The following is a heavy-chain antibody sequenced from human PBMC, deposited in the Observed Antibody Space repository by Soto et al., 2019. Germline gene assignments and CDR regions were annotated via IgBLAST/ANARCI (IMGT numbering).Heavy chain of an antibody. Sequence: EVQLVESGAGVVKPGGSLRLSCAASGFTPSDVWMRWVRQAPGKGLERVARIKTKGQGDIRESAAPVQGRFTIARDESTDTLSLQLNSLGAEDTGFYYCVKEYVGEFHWGQGAVVSVSS. V-gene: IGHV3-15*01. CDR2: IKTKGQGDIR. D-gene: IGHD3-10*01. CDR3: VKEYVGEFH. CDR1: GFTPSDVW. J-gene: IGHJ4*02.